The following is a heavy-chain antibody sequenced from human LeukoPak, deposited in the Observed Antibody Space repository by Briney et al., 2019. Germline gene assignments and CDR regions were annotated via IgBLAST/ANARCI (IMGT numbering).Heavy chain of an antibody. J-gene: IGHJ4*02. CDR1: GFTFSSYS. V-gene: IGHV3-23*01. Sequence: PGGSLRLSCAASGFTFSSYSMNWVRQAPGKGLEWVSVISGSGGSTYYADSVKGRFTISRDNSKNTLYLQMNSLRAEDTAVYYCAKDLAYYYDSSGYRYFDYWGQGTLVTVSS. D-gene: IGHD3-22*01. CDR2: ISGSGGST. CDR3: AKDLAYYYDSSGYRYFDY.